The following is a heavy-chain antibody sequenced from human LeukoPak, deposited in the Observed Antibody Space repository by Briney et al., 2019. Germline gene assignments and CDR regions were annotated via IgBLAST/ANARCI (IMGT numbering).Heavy chain of an antibody. CDR3: ARNPRVVANAFDI. J-gene: IGHJ3*02. D-gene: IGHD2-2*01. CDR2: IYYSGST. V-gene: IGHV4-59*01. CDR1: GGSISSYY. Sequence: SETLSLTXTVSGGSISSYYWSWIRQPPGKGLEWIGYIYYSGSTNYNPSLKSRVTISVDTSKNQFSLKLSSVTAADTAVYYCARNPRVVANAFDIWGQGTMVTVSS.